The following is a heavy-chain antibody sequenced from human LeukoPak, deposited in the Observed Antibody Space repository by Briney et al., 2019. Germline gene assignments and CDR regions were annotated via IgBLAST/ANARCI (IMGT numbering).Heavy chain of an antibody. V-gene: IGHV4-39*01. D-gene: IGHD5-18*01. CDR2: IYYTGST. Sequence: NASETLSLTCTVSGGSISSSNYFWGWIRQPPRKGLEWTGSIYYTGSTYYNPSLKSRVTISVDTSKNQFSLTPGSVSATDTAVYYCVSPRGFSYGYFDYWGQGTLVTVSS. CDR3: VSPRGFSYGYFDY. J-gene: IGHJ4*02. CDR1: GGSISSSNYF.